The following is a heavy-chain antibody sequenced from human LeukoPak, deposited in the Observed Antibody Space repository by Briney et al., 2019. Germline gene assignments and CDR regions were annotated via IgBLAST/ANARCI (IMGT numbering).Heavy chain of an antibody. V-gene: IGHV1-24*01. Sequence: ASVKVSCKVSGYTLTELSMHWVRQAPGKGLEWMGGFDPEDGETIYAQKFQGRVTMTEDTSTDTAYMELSSLRSEDTAVYYCATGPLYGVVIMNDYWSQGTLVTVSS. J-gene: IGHJ4*02. CDR3: ATGPLYGVVIMNDY. CDR1: GYTLTELS. D-gene: IGHD3-3*01. CDR2: FDPEDGET.